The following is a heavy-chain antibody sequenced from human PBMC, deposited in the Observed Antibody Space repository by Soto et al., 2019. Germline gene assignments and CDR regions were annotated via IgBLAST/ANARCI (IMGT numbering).Heavy chain of an antibody. CDR3: ARRAVAGTESNYGMDV. CDR1: GGSISSGGYS. CDR2: IYYSGST. V-gene: IGHV4-30-2*03. J-gene: IGHJ6*02. Sequence: PSETLSLTCAVSGGSISSGGYSWSWIRQPPGKGLEWIGYIYYSGSTYYNPSLKSRVTISVDTSKNQFSLKLSSVTAADTAVYYCARRAVAGTESNYGMDVWGQGTTVTVSS. D-gene: IGHD6-19*01.